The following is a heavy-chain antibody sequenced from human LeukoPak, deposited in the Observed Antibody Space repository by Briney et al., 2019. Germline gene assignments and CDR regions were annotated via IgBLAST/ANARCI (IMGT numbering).Heavy chain of an antibody. CDR1: GYTFTGYY. J-gene: IGHJ6*03. CDR2: INPNSGGT. Sequence: PRASVKVSCKASGYTFTGYYMHWVRQAPGQGLEWMGWINPNSGGTNYAQKFQGRVTMTRDTSISTAYMELSRLRSDDTAVYYCARTYSSSSRIVYYYYMDVWGKGTTVTVSS. D-gene: IGHD6-6*01. V-gene: IGHV1-2*02. CDR3: ARTYSSSSRIVYYYYMDV.